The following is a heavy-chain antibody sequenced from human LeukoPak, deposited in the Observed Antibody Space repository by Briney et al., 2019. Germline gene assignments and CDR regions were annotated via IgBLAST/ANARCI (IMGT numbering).Heavy chain of an antibody. CDR2: IGSSGTTI. V-gene: IGHV3-11*04. J-gene: IGHJ3*01. CDR1: GFTFSDHY. D-gene: IGHD2-15*01. Sequence: TGGSLRLSCAASGFTFSDHYMTWIRQAPGKGLEWVSYIGSSGTTIYYADSVKGRFTISRDNANNSLYLEMSSLRADDSAVYYCARADSTDGFDLWGQGTMVTVSS. CDR3: ARADSTDGFDL.